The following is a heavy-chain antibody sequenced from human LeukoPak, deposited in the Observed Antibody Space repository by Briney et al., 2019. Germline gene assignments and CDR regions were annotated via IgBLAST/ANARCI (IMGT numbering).Heavy chain of an antibody. J-gene: IGHJ4*02. V-gene: IGHV3-23*01. CDR1: GFTFSSYA. CDR2: ISGSGGST. Sequence: PGGSLRLSXAASGFTFSSYAMSWVRQAPGKGVEWVSAISGSGGSTYYADSVKGRFTISRDNSRDTLYLQMNSLRAEDTAVYYCAKGYYDYVWGSYYFDYWGQGTLVTVSS. CDR3: AKGYYDYVWGSYYFDY. D-gene: IGHD3-16*01.